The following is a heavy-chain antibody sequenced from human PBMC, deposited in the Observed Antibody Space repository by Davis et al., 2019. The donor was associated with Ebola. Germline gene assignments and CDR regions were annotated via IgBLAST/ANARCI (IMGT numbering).Heavy chain of an antibody. CDR2: ISYDGRYE. V-gene: IGHV3-30*04. J-gene: IGHJ4*02. CDR1: GLTFNRYA. Sequence: GESLKISCAASGLTFNRYAMHWVRQAPGKGLEWVTGISYDGRYENYAESVKGRFTISRDNSKSTLYLQMNSLRLEDTAVYYCVRDYNDGIGRFGYWGQGTLVTVSS. D-gene: IGHD3-16*01. CDR3: VRDYNDGIGRFGY.